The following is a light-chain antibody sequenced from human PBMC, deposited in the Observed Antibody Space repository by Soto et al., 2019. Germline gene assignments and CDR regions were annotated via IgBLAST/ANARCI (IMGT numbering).Light chain of an antibody. J-gene: IGKJ1*01. CDR2: SAS. V-gene: IGKV3D-15*02. Sequence: EIVMTQSPATLSVSPGERATLSCRAGQSVSSGLAWYQQKPGQAPRLLIYSASTRATGIPARFSGSGSGTEFTLTISSLQSEDFAVYSCQQYASSPWTFGQGTKVDIK. CDR1: QSVSSG. CDR3: QQYASSPWT.